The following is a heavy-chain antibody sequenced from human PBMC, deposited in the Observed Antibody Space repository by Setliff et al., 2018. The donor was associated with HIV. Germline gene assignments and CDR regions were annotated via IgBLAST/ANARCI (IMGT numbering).Heavy chain of an antibody. V-gene: IGHV3-11*01. Sequence: GGSLRLSCAASGLIFSSYWMSWLRQAPGKGLEWVSYISRDGNTIYYADSVKGRFTISRDNAKNSLYLQLNSLRPEDTAAYYCARDKDEDYGSTSFDYWGQGILVTVSS. J-gene: IGHJ4*02. CDR3: ARDKDEDYGSTSFDY. D-gene: IGHD4-17*01. CDR1: GLIFSSYW. CDR2: ISRDGNTI.